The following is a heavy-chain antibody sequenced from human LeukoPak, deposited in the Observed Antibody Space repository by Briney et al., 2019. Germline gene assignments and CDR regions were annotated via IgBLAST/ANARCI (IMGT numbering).Heavy chain of an antibody. J-gene: IGHJ6*02. Sequence: ASVKVSCKASGGTFSSYAISWVRQAPGQGLEWMGRIIPILGIANYAQKFQGRVTITADKSTSTAYMELSSLRSEDTAVYYCAVSAYYDFWSGKYGMDVWGQGTTVTVSS. CDR1: GGTFSSYA. D-gene: IGHD3-3*01. V-gene: IGHV1-69*04. CDR3: AVSAYYDFWSGKYGMDV. CDR2: IIPILGIA.